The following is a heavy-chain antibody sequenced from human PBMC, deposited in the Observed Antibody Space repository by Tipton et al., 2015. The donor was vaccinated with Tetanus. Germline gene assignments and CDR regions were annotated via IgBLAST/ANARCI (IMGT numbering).Heavy chain of an antibody. V-gene: IGHV3-7*01. CDR2: INRDGSDK. CDR1: GFIFNNYW. D-gene: IGHD3/OR15-3a*01. J-gene: IGHJ6*03. Sequence: SLRLSCSASGFIFNNYWMSWVRQAPGKGLEWVANINRDGSDKYYVDSVKGRFTISRDEAKNSLYLQMSSLRVGGTAVYYCARDRGEDWTNFYYMDVWGKGATVTVSS. CDR3: ARDRGEDWTNFYYMDV.